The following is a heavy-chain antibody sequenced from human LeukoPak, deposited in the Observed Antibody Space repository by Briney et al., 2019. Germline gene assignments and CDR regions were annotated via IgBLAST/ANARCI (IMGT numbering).Heavy chain of an antibody. J-gene: IGHJ3*02. CDR2: ISSSGSTI. D-gene: IGHD1-14*01. Sequence: GGSLRLSCAASGFTFSSYEMNWVRQAPGKGLEWVSYISSSGSTIYYADSVKGRFTTSRDNAKNSLYLQMNSLRAEDTAVYYCARDGNRAVGAFDIWGQGTMVTVSS. CDR3: ARDGNRAVGAFDI. CDR1: GFTFSSYE. V-gene: IGHV3-48*03.